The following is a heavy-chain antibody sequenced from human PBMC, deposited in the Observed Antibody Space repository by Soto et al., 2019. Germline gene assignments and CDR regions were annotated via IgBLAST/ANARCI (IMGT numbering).Heavy chain of an antibody. CDR2: IKQDGSEK. Sequence: GSLRLSCAASGFTFSIYWMSWVRQAPGKGLEWVANIKQDGSEKYYVDSVKGRFTISRDNAKNSLYLQMNSLRAEDTAVYYCARDGAAAGNYYYYGMDVWGQGTTVTVSS. V-gene: IGHV3-7*01. CDR1: GFTFSIYW. CDR3: ARDGAAAGNYYYYGMDV. D-gene: IGHD6-13*01. J-gene: IGHJ6*02.